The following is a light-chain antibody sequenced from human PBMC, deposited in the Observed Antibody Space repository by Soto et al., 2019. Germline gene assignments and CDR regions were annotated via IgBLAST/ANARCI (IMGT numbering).Light chain of an antibody. CDR3: QSYHSSTLYV. CDR2: ENN. J-gene: IGLJ1*01. CDR1: SGSIATNY. V-gene: IGLV6-57*01. Sequence: NFMLTQPLSVSASPGKTVTISCTRSSGSIATNYVQWYQQRPGSSPTTVIFENNQRPSGVPDRFSGSIDSSSNSASLTISGLKTEDEADYFCQSYHSSTLYVFGTGTKVTVL.